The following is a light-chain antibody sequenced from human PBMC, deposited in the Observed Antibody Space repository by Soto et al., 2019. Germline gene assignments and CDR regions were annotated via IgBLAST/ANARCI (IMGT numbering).Light chain of an antibody. Sequence: QSVLTQPPSASGTPGQRVTSACSGSSSTIGSNYIYWYQQLPGTAPKLLIYSNNQRPSGVPDRFSGSKSGTSASLAISGLRSEDEADYYCAAWDDSLSGWVFGGGTKLTVL. CDR3: AAWDDSLSGWV. CDR1: SSTIGSNY. CDR2: SNN. J-gene: IGLJ3*02. V-gene: IGLV1-47*02.